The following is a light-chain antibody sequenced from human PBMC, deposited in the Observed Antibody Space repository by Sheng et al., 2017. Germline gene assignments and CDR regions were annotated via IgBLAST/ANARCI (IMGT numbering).Light chain of an antibody. J-gene: IGLJ2*01. V-gene: IGLV3-1*01. Sequence: SYELTQPYSTSVSPGQTASITCSGDKLGDKYTCWYQQKPGXSPLLVIYQDTKRPSGIPERFSGSSSGNTATLTISGTQAMDEADYYCQAWDNNVVAFGGGTSLTVL. CDR2: QDT. CDR3: QAWDNNVVA. CDR1: KLGDKY.